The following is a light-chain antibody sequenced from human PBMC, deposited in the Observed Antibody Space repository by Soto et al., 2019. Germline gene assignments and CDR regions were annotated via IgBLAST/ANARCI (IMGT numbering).Light chain of an antibody. J-gene: IGLJ3*02. CDR2: SNN. CDR1: TSNIGSNT. V-gene: IGLV1-44*01. Sequence: QSVLTQPRSASGTPGQRVTISCSGSTSNIGSNTVNWYQQLPGTAPKLLIYSNNQRPSGVPDRFSGSKSGTSASLAISGLQSEDEADFYCAAWDDSLHGPVFGGGTQLTVL. CDR3: AAWDDSLHGPV.